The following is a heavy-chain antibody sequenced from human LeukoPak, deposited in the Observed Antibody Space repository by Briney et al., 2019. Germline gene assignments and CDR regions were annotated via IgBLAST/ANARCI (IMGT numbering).Heavy chain of an antibody. CDR2: ISDDGSSK. J-gene: IGHJ4*02. V-gene: IGHV3-30*18. Sequence: TGGSLRLSCEASGFTFSSYGMHWVRQAPGKGLQWVAVISDDGSSKYYADSVKGRFIISRDNSKNTLYLQMNSLRAEDTAVYYCAKRTTAFTPLDYWGQGTLVTVSS. CDR3: AKRTTAFTPLDY. D-gene: IGHD1-7*01. CDR1: GFTFSSYG.